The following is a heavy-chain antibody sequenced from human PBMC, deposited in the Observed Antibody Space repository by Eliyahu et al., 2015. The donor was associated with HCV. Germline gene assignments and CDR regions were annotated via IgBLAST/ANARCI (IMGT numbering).Heavy chain of an antibody. CDR3: VKDMLQYPSDGFDP. D-gene: IGHD4-11*01. Sequence: EVQLVESGGGLVQPGGSLRXSCSAXGXXFSXYAMHXVRQXPGKGLXXVSAISSNGGSTYYADSVKGRFTISRDNSKNTLYLQMSSLRAEDTAVYYCVKDMLQYPSDGFDPWGQGTLVTVSS. V-gene: IGHV3-64D*06. CDR1: GXXFSXYA. J-gene: IGHJ5*02. CDR2: ISSNGGST.